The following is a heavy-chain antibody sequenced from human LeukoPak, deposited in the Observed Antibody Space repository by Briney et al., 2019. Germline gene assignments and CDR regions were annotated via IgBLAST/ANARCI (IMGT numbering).Heavy chain of an antibody. D-gene: IGHD6-6*01. CDR1: GFTFSSYA. Sequence: GGSLRLSCAASGFTFSSYAMHWVRQAPGKGLEWVAVVSYDGSNKYYADSVKGRFTISRDNSKNTLYLQMNSLRAEDTAVYYCARDKAVVSSSHFDYWGQGTLVTVSS. CDR3: ARDKAVVSSSHFDY. V-gene: IGHV3-30-3*01. J-gene: IGHJ4*02. CDR2: VSYDGSNK.